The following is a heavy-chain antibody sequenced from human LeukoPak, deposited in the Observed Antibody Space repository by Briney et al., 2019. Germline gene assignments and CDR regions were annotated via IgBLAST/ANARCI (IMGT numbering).Heavy chain of an antibody. CDR3: AKVRTYFYHGLDV. Sequence: GGSLRLSCAASGFTFSNYAMSWVRQAPGKGLEWVSGISGSGDDTYYADSVKGRFTISRDNSKNTLFLQVNSLRAEDTAVYYCAKVRTYFYHGLDVWGQGTTVTVSS. CDR1: GFTFSNYA. CDR2: ISGSGDDT. D-gene: IGHD1-14*01. V-gene: IGHV3-23*01. J-gene: IGHJ6*02.